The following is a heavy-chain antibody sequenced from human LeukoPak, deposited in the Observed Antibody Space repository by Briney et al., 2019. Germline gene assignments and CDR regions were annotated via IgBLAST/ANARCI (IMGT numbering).Heavy chain of an antibody. CDR2: IIPILGIA. J-gene: IGHJ4*02. V-gene: IGHV1-69*04. Sequence: SVKVSCKASGGTFSSYAISWVRQAPGQGLEWSGGIIPILGIANYAQKFQGRVTITADKSTSAAYMELSSLRSEDTAVYYCARGDYGAIDYWGQGTLVTVSS. D-gene: IGHD4-17*01. CDR1: GGTFSSYA. CDR3: ARGDYGAIDY.